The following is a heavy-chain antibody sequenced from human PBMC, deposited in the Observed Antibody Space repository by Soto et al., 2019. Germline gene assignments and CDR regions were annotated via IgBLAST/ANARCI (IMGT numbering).Heavy chain of an antibody. V-gene: IGHV3-48*03. CDR2: INSGGTSI. CDR3: ARENYGDAFDF. J-gene: IGHJ4*02. CDR1: GFTLSNYE. Sequence: PGGSLRLSCAASGFTLSNYEMNWVRQAPGKGLEWVSYINSGGTSIKYADSVKGRFTISRDSARNSLYLQMNSLRDEDTAFYYCARENYGDAFDFWGQGTLVTVSS. D-gene: IGHD4-17*01.